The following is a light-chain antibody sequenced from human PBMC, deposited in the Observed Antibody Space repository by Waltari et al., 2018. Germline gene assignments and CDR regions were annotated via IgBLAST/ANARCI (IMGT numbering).Light chain of an antibody. V-gene: IGLV1-44*01. CDR3: AAWDDSLNAWV. Sequence: QSVLTQPPSASGTPGQRVTISSPGSSSTIGRNHANWYQQAPGTAPKLLIYSDNLRPSGVPDRFSGSRSGTSASLAISGLQSEDEAYYYCAAWDDSLNAWVFGGGTKLTVL. CDR1: SSTIGRNH. J-gene: IGLJ3*02. CDR2: SDN.